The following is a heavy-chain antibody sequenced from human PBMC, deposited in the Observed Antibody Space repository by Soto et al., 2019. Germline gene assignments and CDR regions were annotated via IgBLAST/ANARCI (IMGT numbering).Heavy chain of an antibody. J-gene: IGHJ4*01. Sequence: SQTLSLNCAITGDSVSSNSAGWRWVRQSPSRGLEWLGRTYYRSKWYYEYAVSVRGRITINPDTSKNQYSLQLNSVTPEDTAVYFCARGEQYSGRIFDYWGQGTLVTVSS. CDR2: TYYRSKWYY. CDR1: GDSVSSNSAG. V-gene: IGHV6-1*01. D-gene: IGHD1-26*01. CDR3: ARGEQYSGRIFDY.